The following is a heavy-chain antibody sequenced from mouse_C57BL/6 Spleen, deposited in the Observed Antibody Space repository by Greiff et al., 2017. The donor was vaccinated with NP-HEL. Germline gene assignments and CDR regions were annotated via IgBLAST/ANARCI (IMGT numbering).Heavy chain of an antibody. CDR2: ISYDGSN. CDR3: ARDDTVAYYAMDY. Sequence: EVKLQESGPGLVKPSQSLSLTCSVTGYSITSGYYWHWIRQFPGNKLEWMGYISYDGSNNYNPSLKNRISITRDTSKNQFFLKLNSVTTEDTATYYCARDDTVAYYAMDYWGQGTSVTVSS. CDR1: GYSITSGYY. V-gene: IGHV3-6*01. J-gene: IGHJ4*01. D-gene: IGHD1-1*01.